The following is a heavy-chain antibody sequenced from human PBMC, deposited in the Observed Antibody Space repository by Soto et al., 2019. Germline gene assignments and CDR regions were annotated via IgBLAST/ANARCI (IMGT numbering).Heavy chain of an antibody. CDR1: GFTVRSNY. D-gene: IGHD3-3*01. V-gene: IGHV3-66*01. CDR3: AREQFLEWLSVYYFDY. Sequence: EVQLVESGGGLVQPGGSLRLSCAASGFTVRSNYMSWVRQAPGKGLEWVSVIYSGGSTYYADSVKGRFTISRDNSKNTLYLQMNSLRAEDTAVYYCAREQFLEWLSVYYFDYWGQGTLVTVSS. CDR2: IYSGGST. J-gene: IGHJ4*02.